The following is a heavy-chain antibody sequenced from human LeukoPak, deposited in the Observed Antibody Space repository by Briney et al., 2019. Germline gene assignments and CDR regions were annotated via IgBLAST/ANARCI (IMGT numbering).Heavy chain of an antibody. J-gene: IGHJ4*02. Sequence: SETLSLTCTVSGGSISSYYWSWIRQPPGKGLEWIGYIYYSGSTNYNPSLKSRVTISVDTSKNQFSLKLSSVTAADTAVYYCARVSPSDCSSTSCFPDYWGQGTLVTVSS. CDR1: GGSISSYY. CDR3: ARVSPSDCSSTSCFPDY. V-gene: IGHV4-59*01. D-gene: IGHD2-2*01. CDR2: IYYSGST.